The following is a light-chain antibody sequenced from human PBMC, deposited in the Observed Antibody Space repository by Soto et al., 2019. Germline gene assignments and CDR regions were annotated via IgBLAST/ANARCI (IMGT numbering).Light chain of an antibody. CDR3: SSYTTSNTLV. Sequence: QSALIQPASVSGSPGQSITISCTGTSSDVGAYTYVSWYQQHPGKAPKLMIFEVSDRPSGVSNRFSGSKSGNTASLTISGLQAEDEADYYCSSYTTSNTLVFGGGTKVTVL. CDR2: EVS. J-gene: IGLJ2*01. V-gene: IGLV2-14*01. CDR1: SSDVGAYTY.